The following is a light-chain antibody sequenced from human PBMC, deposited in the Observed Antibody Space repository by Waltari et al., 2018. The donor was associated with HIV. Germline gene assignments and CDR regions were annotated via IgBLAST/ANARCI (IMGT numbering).Light chain of an antibody. V-gene: IGLV1-44*01. CDR3: ALWDDSLNGVL. J-gene: IGLJ2*01. CDR1: SSNIGSNP. CDR2: SNN. Sequence: QSELSQPPSASGTPGQRVAISCSGSSSNIGSNPVNWYQQLPGTAPKLLIYSNNQRPSGVPDRFSGSKSGTSASLAITGLQSEDEADYYCALWDDSLNGVLFGGGTKLTVL.